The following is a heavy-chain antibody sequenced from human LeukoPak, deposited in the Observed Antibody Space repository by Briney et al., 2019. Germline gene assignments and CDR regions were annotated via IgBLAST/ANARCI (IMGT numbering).Heavy chain of an antibody. V-gene: IGHV3-73*01. CDR1: GFTFSGSA. Sequence: GGSLRLSCAASGFTFSGSAIHWVRQSSGKGLEWVARIKTKAESYATAYVASVKGRFTISRDDSKNTAYLQMDSLKTEDTAMYYCTRLSGGNSDSYYYGLDVWGQGTTVTVSS. CDR2: IKTKAESYAT. CDR3: TRLSGGNSDSYYYGLDV. D-gene: IGHD4-23*01. J-gene: IGHJ6*02.